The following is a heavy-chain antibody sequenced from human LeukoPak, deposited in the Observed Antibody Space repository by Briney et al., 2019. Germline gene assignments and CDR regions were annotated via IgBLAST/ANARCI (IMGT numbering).Heavy chain of an antibody. CDR1: GYTFTGYY. Sequence: ASVKVSCTASGYTFTGYYMHWVRQAPGQGLEWMGWIFPNSGGTNYAQKFQGRVTMTRDTSISIAYMELSRLRSDDPAVYYCARERGSCSSANCYTSDAFDIWGQGTMVTVSS. CDR2: IFPNSGGT. D-gene: IGHD2-2*02. V-gene: IGHV1-2*02. J-gene: IGHJ3*02. CDR3: ARERGSCSSANCYTSDAFDI.